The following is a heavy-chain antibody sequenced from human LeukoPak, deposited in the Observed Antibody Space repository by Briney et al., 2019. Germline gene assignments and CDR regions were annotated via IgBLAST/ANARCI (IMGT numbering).Heavy chain of an antibody. CDR2: IYGGGST. V-gene: IGHV3-53*04. D-gene: IGHD2-2*01. J-gene: IGHJ4*02. CDR3: ARDCRGSCYSG. CDR1: GFTVSSNY. Sequence: GGSLRLSCAASGFTVSSNYMSWVRQAPGKGLEWVSVIYGGGSTYYADSVKGRFTISRHNSKNTLYPQMNSLRAEDTAVYYCARDCRGSCYSGWGQGTLVTVSS.